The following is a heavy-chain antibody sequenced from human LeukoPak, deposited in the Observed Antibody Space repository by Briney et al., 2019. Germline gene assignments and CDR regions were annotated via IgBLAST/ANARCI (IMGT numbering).Heavy chain of an antibody. D-gene: IGHD3-22*01. CDR2: INSDDSRT. V-gene: IGHV3-74*01. CDR3: ARGLVHDTSGYYSDY. CDR1: GFTFSAFC. J-gene: IGHJ4*02. Sequence: GGSLRLSCAASGFTFSAFCMHWVRQAPGKGLVWVSRINSDDSRTTYADSVKGRFTISRDNAKNTLYLQMNSLRAEDTAVYYWARGLVHDTSGYYSDYWGQGTLVTVSS.